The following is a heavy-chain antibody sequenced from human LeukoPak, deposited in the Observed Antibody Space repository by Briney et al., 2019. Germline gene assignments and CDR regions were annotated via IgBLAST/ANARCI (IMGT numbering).Heavy chain of an antibody. CDR1: GYTYTRFA. V-gene: IGHV1-18*01. D-gene: IGHD5-12*01. CDR2: INGYNGNS. Sequence: GASVKVSCKASGYTYTRFAITWVRQAPGRGPEWMGWINGYNGNSNYAQNVQDRVTMTTDASTRTAYMELRSLRSDDTAVYYCARDNMMATNYFDYWGQGTLVTVSS. J-gene: IGHJ4*02. CDR3: ARDNMMATNYFDY.